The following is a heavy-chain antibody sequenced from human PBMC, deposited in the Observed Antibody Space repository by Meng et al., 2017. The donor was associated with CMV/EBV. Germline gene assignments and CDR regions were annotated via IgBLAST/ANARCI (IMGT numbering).Heavy chain of an antibody. CDR2: IDNSGGST. Sequence: ETLSLTCAASGFTFSTYAMSWVRQAPGKGLGWVSAIDNSGGSTYYADSVKGRFTISRDNSKSTLYLQMNILRAEDTAVYYCAKEETSLIVVVPALVDYWGLGTLVTVSS. CDR1: GFTFSTYA. V-gene: IGHV3-23*01. CDR3: AKEETSLIVVVPALVDY. J-gene: IGHJ4*02. D-gene: IGHD2-2*01.